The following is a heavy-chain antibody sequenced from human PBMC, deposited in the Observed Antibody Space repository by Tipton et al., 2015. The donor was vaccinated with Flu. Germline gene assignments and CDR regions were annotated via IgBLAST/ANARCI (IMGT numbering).Heavy chain of an antibody. D-gene: IGHD2-2*01. Sequence: SLRLSCAASGFTFENYRMSWVRQAPGAGLEWVANVEKDGTEEHYVDSVKGRFTISRDNAKNSLDLQMNSLRVDDTAVYYCARENDTSCYGGICLPLAGSYNNGLDVWGQGITVTVSS. J-gene: IGHJ6*02. V-gene: IGHV3-7*01. CDR2: VEKDGTEE. CDR1: GFTFENYR. CDR3: ARENDTSCYGGICLPLAGSYNNGLDV.